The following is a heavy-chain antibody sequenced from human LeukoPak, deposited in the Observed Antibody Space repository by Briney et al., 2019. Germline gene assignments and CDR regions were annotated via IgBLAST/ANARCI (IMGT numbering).Heavy chain of an antibody. J-gene: IGHJ3*02. CDR1: RVTFSSYS. D-gene: IGHD6-19*01. V-gene: IGHV3-48*01. CDR3: AREAGYSSGWYPDAFDI. Sequence: GGSLRHSCATFRVTFSSYSMNWVRQAPGKGLEWVSYISSSSSTIYYADSVKGRFTISRDNAKNSLYLQMNSLRAEDTAVYYCAREAGYSSGWYPDAFDIWGQGTMVTVSS. CDR2: ISSSSSTI.